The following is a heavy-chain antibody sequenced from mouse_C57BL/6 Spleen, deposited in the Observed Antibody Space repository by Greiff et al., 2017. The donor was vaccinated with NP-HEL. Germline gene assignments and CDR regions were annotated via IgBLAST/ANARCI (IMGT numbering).Heavy chain of an antibody. Sequence: QVQLQQSGAELVRPGASVTLSCKASGYTFTDYEMHWVKQTPVHGLEWIGAIDPETGGTAYNQKFKGKAILTADKSSSTAYMELRSLTSEDSAVYYCTRRGPDYFDYWGQGTTLTVSS. CDR1: GYTFTDYE. CDR2: IDPETGGT. J-gene: IGHJ2*01. CDR3: TRRGPDYFDY. V-gene: IGHV1-15*01.